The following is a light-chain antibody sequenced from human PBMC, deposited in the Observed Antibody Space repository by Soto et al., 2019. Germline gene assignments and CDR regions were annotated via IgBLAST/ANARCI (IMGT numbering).Light chain of an antibody. CDR2: AAS. Sequence: DIPMTQSPSSLSASVADRVTITCRASQSISNYLNWYQQKPGKAPKLLIYAASSLQSGVPSRFSGSGSGTDFTLTISSLQPEDFATYYCQQSSSTPLTFGGGTKVEIK. CDR1: QSISNY. V-gene: IGKV1-39*01. CDR3: QQSSSTPLT. J-gene: IGKJ4*01.